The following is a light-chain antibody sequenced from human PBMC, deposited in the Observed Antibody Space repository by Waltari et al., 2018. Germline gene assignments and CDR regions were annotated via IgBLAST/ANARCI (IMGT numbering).Light chain of an antibody. CDR2: RHN. CDR3: AAWDDSLHGPV. V-gene: IGLV1-44*01. Sequence: QSVLTQPPSASGTPGQRVTISCSGSSSNIGRNVANWYQQLPGTAPKVLIYRHNQRPSGVPDRFSGAKSGTSAALAISGLQSEDEGDYYCAAWDDSLHGPVFGAGTKVTVL. J-gene: IGLJ3*02. CDR1: SSNIGRNV.